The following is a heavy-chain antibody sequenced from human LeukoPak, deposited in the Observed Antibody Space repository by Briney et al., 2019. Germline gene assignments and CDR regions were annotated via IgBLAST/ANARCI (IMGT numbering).Heavy chain of an antibody. D-gene: IGHD6-13*01. CDR3: ARTRIAAAGHWFDP. V-gene: IGHV3-21*01. Sequence: GGSLRLSCAASGFTFSSYSMNWVRQAPGKGLEWVSSISSSSSYIYYADSVKGRFTISRDNAKNSLYLQMNSLRAEDTAAYYCARTRIAAAGHWFDPWGQGTLVTVSS. CDR2: ISSSSSYI. J-gene: IGHJ5*02. CDR1: GFTFSSYS.